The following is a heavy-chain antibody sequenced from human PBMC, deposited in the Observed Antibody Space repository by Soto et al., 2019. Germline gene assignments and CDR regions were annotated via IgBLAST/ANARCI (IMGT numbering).Heavy chain of an antibody. CDR1: GGTFSSYA. V-gene: IGHV1-18*01. J-gene: IGHJ3*02. CDR2: ISAYNGNT. D-gene: IGHD3-22*01. CDR3: ATVRAHTYYYDSSGYYYSIDAFDI. Sequence: ASVKVSCKASGGTFSSYAIRWVRQANGQGLEWMGGISAYNGNTNYAQKLQGRVTMTTDTSTSTAYMELRSLRSDDTAVYYCATVRAHTYYYDSSGYYYSIDAFDIWGQGTMVTVSS.